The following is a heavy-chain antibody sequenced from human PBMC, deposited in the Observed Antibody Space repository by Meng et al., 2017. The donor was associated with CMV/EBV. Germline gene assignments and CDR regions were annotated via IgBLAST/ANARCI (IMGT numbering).Heavy chain of an antibody. Sequence: GGSLRLSCAASGFTFSGSAMHWVRQASGKGLEWVGRIRSKANSYATAYAASVKGRFTISRDDSKNTAYLQMNSLKTEDTAVYYCTTNPSIAATIWGQGTLVTVSS. CDR2: IRSKANSYAT. J-gene: IGHJ4*02. D-gene: IGHD6-13*01. CDR3: TTNPSIAATI. V-gene: IGHV3-73*01. CDR1: GFTFSGSA.